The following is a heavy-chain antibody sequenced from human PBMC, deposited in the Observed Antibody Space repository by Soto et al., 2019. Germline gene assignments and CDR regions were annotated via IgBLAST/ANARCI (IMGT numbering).Heavy chain of an antibody. D-gene: IGHD3-10*01. CDR1: GFTFSSFW. V-gene: IGHV3-7*03. CDR2: IKTDGSET. J-gene: IGHJ4*02. CDR3: TSDRYPRFYHGSGSYPYY. Sequence: GSLRLSCAASGFTFSSFWMSWVRQAPGKGLEWVANIKTDGSETHYVDSVKGRFTISRDNPKMSLFLQMNSLRVEDTAVYFCTSDRYPRFYHGSGSYPYYWGQGTPVTVSS.